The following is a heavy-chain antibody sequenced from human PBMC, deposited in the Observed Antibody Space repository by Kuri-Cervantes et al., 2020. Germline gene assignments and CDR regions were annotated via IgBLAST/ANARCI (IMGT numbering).Heavy chain of an antibody. CDR3: ARTAYILWGRRVAFDI. V-gene: IGHV3-9*01. D-gene: IGHD2-21*01. CDR1: GFTLDAYA. CDR2: INWNSDTR. Sequence: GGSLRLSCAASGFTLDAYAMHWVRQHPGKGLEWVSSINWNSDTRGYGDSVRGRFTISRDNSKNSLYLQMNSLRAEDTAVYYCARTAYILWGRRVAFDIWGQGTMVTVSS. J-gene: IGHJ3*02.